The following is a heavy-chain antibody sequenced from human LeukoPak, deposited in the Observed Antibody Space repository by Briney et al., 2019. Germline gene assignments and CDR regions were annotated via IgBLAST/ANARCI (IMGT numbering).Heavy chain of an antibody. J-gene: IGHJ4*02. CDR2: IYDSGST. CDR1: GGSVSSGSYY. V-gene: IGHV4-61*01. CDR3: ARGYCGSASCYGVFDY. D-gene: IGHD2-2*01. Sequence: SETLSLTCTVSGGSVSSGSYYWSWIRQPPGKGLEWIGYIYDSGSTNYNPSLKSRVTISVDTSKNQFSLKLSSVTAANTAVYYCARGYCGSASCYGVFDYWGQRTLVTVSS.